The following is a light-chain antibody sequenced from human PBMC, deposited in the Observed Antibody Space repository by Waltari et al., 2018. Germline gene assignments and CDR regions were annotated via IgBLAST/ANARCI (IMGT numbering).Light chain of an antibody. CDR3: QHYVRLPVT. CDR2: GAS. Sequence: EMVLTQSPGTLSLSPGGRATLSCRASQSVGRSLAWYQQKPGQAPRLLIYGASIRATGIPDSFSGGGSGTDFSLTISRLEPEDFAAYHCQHYVRLPVTFGQGTKVEIK. CDR1: QSVGRS. V-gene: IGKV3-20*01. J-gene: IGKJ1*01.